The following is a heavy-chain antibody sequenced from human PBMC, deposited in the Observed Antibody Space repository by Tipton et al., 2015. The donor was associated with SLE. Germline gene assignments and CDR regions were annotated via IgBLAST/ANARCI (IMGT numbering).Heavy chain of an antibody. J-gene: IGHJ4*02. Sequence: SLRLSCAASGFTFSSYWISWVRQAPGKGLEWVANIKQDGSEKYYVDSVKGRFTISRDNAKNSLYLQMNSLRAEDTAVYYCAREFGGNIVVVPAAPFDYWGQGTLVTVSS. CDR1: GFTFSSYW. V-gene: IGHV3-7*01. CDR2: IKQDGSEK. CDR3: AREFGGNIVVVPAAPFDY. D-gene: IGHD2-2*01.